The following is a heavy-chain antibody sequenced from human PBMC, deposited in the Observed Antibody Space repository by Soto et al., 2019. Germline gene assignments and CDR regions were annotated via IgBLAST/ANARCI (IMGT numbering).Heavy chain of an antibody. J-gene: IGHJ5*02. CDR3: AHIPNYYQYDWFAP. CDR2: IYWDDDK. V-gene: IGHV2-5*02. CDR1: GFSLTTRGVG. D-gene: IGHD3-16*01. Sequence: QITLKESGPTLVKPTQTLTLTCTFSGFSLTTRGVGVGWIRQPPGKALECLALIYWDDDKPYSPSLQSRLSITKDTPKNQVVLTMTNVDPVDTATYYCAHIPNYYQYDWFAPWGQGTLVSVSS.